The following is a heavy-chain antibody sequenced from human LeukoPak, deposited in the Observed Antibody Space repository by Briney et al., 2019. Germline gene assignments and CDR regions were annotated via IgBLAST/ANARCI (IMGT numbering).Heavy chain of an antibody. D-gene: IGHD1-26*01. CDR2: INPSGGST. V-gene: IGHV1-46*01. CDR1: GYTFTSYY. CDR3: ARDRSFRELDY. J-gene: IGHJ4*02. Sequence: ASVKVPCKASGYTFTSYYMHWVRQAPGQGLEWMGIINPSGGSTSYAQKFQGRVTMTRDTSTSTVYMELSSLRSEDTAVYYCARDRSFRELDYWGQGTLVTVSS.